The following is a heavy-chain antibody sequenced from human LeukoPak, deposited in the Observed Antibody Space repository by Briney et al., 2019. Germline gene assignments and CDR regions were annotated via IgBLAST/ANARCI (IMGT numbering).Heavy chain of an antibody. V-gene: IGHV1-18*04. J-gene: IGHJ4*02. D-gene: IGHD3-22*01. CDR3: ARGRNYYDSSGYYYPYYFDY. CDR1: GYTFTAHY. Sequence: ASVKVSCKASGYTFTAHYLQWVRQAPGQGLEWMGLISAYNGNTNYAQKLQGRVTMTTDTSTSTAYMELRSLRSDDTAVYYRARGRNYYDSSGYYYPYYFDYWGQGTLVTVSS. CDR2: ISAYNGNT.